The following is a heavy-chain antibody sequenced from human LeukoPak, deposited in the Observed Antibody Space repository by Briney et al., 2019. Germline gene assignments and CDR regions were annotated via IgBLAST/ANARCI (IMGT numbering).Heavy chain of an antibody. V-gene: IGHV3-33*01. J-gene: IGHJ4*02. D-gene: IGHD3-22*01. CDR2: IWYDGSNQ. CDR1: GFTFSTCG. Sequence: GGSLRLSCAASGFTFSTCGMHWVRQAPGKGLEWVAVIWYDGSNQYYADSVKGRFTISRDNSKNTLYLQMNSLRAEDTAVYYCASLIGHTDYYDSSGYSSPFDSWGQGTLVTVSS. CDR3: ASLIGHTDYYDSSGYSSPFDS.